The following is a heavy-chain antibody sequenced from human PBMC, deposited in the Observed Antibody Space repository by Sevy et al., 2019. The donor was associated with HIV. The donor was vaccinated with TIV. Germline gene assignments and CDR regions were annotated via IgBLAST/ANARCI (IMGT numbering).Heavy chain of an antibody. D-gene: IGHD3-22*01. CDR3: AREGHYDSSGYYPGRPREVYYFDY. V-gene: IGHV3-11*06. CDR1: GFTFSDYY. CDR2: ISSSSSYT. Sequence: GESLKISCAATGFTFSDYYMSWIRQAPGKGLEWVSYISSSSSYTNYADSVKGRFTISRDNAKNSLYLQMNSLRAEDTALYYCAREGHYDSSGYYPGRPREVYYFDYWGQGTLVTVSS. J-gene: IGHJ4*02.